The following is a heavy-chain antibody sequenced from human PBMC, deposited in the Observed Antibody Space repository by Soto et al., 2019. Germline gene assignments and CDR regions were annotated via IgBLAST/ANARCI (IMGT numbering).Heavy chain of an antibody. Sequence: EVPLLESGGGLVQPGGSLRLSCAASGFTCSSYAMSWVRQAPGKGLEWVSGISGSGDSTYYADSVKGRFTISRDNSKSTLYLQMNSLRADDTAVYYCAKSAGGYFSTTTCEQNFGYFDLWGRGTLVTVSS. CDR1: GFTCSSYA. D-gene: IGHD2-2*01. J-gene: IGHJ2*01. CDR2: ISGSGDST. CDR3: AKSAGGYFSTTTCEQNFGYFDL. V-gene: IGHV3-23*01.